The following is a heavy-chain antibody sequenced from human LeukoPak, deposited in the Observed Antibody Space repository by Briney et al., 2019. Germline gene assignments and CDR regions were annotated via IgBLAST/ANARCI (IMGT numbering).Heavy chain of an antibody. V-gene: IGHV3-23*01. D-gene: IGHD1-26*01. Sequence: TGGSLRLSCAASGFTFSSYGMSWVRQAPGKGLEWVSAISGSGGSTYYADSVKGRFTISRDNSKNTLYLQMNSLRAEDTAVYYCAKDYLVGATAGLGGYFDYWGQGTLVTVSS. J-gene: IGHJ4*02. CDR3: AKDYLVGATAGLGGYFDY. CDR2: ISGSGGST. CDR1: GFTFSSYG.